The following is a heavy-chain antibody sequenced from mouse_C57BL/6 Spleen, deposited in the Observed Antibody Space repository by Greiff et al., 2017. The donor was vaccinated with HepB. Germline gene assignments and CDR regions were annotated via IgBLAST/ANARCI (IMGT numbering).Heavy chain of an antibody. Sequence: QVQLQQPGAELVKPGASVKMSCKASGYTFTSYWITWVKQRPGQGLEWIGDICPGSGSTNYNEKFKSKATLTVATSSSTAYMQLSSLTSEDSAVYYCARNYGSSLHYFDYWGQGTTLTVSS. CDR2: ICPGSGST. V-gene: IGHV1-55*01. J-gene: IGHJ2*01. D-gene: IGHD1-1*01. CDR3: ARNYGSSLHYFDY. CDR1: GYTFTSYW.